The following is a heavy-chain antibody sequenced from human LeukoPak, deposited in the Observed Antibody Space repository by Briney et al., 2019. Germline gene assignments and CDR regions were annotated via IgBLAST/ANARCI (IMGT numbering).Heavy chain of an antibody. J-gene: IGHJ3*02. CDR3: ARGRRPKYYDSSGDPRNNDAFDI. Sequence: ASVKVSCKASGYTFTSYYMHWVRQAPGQGLEWMGIINPSGGSTSYAQKFQGRVTITRNTSISTAYMELSSLRSEDTAVYYCARGRRPKYYDSSGDPRNNDAFDIWGQGTMVTVSS. D-gene: IGHD3-22*01. CDR2: INPSGGST. CDR1: GYTFTSYY. V-gene: IGHV1-46*01.